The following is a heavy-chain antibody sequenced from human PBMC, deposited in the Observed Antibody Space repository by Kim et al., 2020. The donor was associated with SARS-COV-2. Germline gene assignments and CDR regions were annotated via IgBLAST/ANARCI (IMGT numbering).Heavy chain of an antibody. Sequence: SETLSLTCTVSGGSISSSSYYWGWIRQPPGKGLEWIGSIYYSGSTYYNPSLKSRVTISVDTSKNQFSLKLSSVTAADTAVYYCARSTTIYWYYGMDVWGQGTTVTVSS. CDR1: GGSISSSSYY. CDR2: IYYSGST. V-gene: IGHV4-39*01. D-gene: IGHD2-8*02. J-gene: IGHJ6*02. CDR3: ARSTTIYWYYGMDV.